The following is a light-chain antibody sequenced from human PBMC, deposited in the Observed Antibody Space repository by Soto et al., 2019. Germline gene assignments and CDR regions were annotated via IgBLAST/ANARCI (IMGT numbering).Light chain of an antibody. J-gene: IGKJ4*01. CDR2: GAS. Sequence: PGERATLSCRASQSVISTYLAWYQQKPGQAPRLLIYGASSRATGIPARFSGSGSGTDFTLTISSLEPEDFAVYFCQHRASWPLTFGGGTKVDIK. CDR3: QHRASWPLT. CDR1: QSVISTY. V-gene: IGKV3D-20*02.